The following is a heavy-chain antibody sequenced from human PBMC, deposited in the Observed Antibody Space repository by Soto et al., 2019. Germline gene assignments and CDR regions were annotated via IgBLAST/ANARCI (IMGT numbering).Heavy chain of an antibody. V-gene: IGHV1-8*01. Sequence: QVQLVQSGAEVKKPGASVKVSCKASGYTFTSYDINWVRQATGQGLEWMGWMNPNSGNTGYAQQFQGRVTMTRNTSISTDSMELSSLRSEDTAVYYCARERGASSPFDYWGQGTLVTVSS. D-gene: IGHD6-19*01. CDR1: GYTFTSYD. CDR3: ARERGASSPFDY. CDR2: MNPNSGNT. J-gene: IGHJ4*02.